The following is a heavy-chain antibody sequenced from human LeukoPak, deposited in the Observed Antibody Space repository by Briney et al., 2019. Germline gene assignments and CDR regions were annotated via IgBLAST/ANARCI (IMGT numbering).Heavy chain of an antibody. CDR1: GFSLNTSGVS. J-gene: IGHJ3*01. CDR3: VHKNPLSFYRDGDVLSGVGFGAFDF. Sequence: SGPTLVKPTQTLTLTCTFSGFSLNTSGVSVAWIRQPPRKALEWLALIFWDDDKRFSPSLENRLTITKDTSKNQVVLRMTNMNPVDTGTYYCVHKNPLSFYRDGDVLSGVGFGAFDFWGQGMLVTVSS. D-gene: IGHD1-26*01. V-gene: IGHV2-5*02. CDR2: IFWDDDK.